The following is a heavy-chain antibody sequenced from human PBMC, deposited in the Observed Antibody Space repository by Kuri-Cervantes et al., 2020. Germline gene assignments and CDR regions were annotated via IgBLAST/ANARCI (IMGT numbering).Heavy chain of an antibody. J-gene: IGHJ4*02. CDR2: INHSGSK. CDR3: ARVRRPSQFDY. Sequence: SESLSLTCAVYGGSLSGYYWSWIRQPPGKGLEWIGEINHSGSKNYNPSLTSRVTISVDTSKNQFSLKLSYVTAADTAVYYCARVRRPSQFDYWGQGTLVTVSS. CDR1: GGSLSGYY. D-gene: IGHD2-2*01. V-gene: IGHV4-34*01.